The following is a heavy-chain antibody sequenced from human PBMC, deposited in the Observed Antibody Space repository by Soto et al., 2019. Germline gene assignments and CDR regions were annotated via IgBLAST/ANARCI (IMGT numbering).Heavy chain of an antibody. CDR2: IYPGDSDT. V-gene: IGHV5-51*01. D-gene: IGHD3-22*01. J-gene: IGHJ5*02. CDR1: GYSFTSYW. CDR3: ARPSYYYDSSGYYGYWSAP. Sequence: GESLKISCKGSGYSFTSYWIGWVRQMPGKGLEWMGIIYPGDSDTRYSPSFQGQVTISADKSISAAYLQWSSLKASDTAMYYCARPSYYYDSSGYYGYWSAPWGQGTLVTVSS.